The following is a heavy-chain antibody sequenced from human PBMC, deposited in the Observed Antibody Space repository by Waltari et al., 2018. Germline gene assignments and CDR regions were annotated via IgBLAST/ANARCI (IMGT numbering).Heavy chain of an antibody. J-gene: IGHJ6*03. Sequence: EVQLVESGGGLVKPGGSLRLSCAASVFTFSNAWMTWVRQAPGKGLEWVGHIKSKTDDGTTDHAAPVKGRFTISRDDSKNTLFLQMNSLKTEDTAVYYCATGTISYYYFMDVWGKGTTVTVSS. CDR3: ATGTISYYYFMDV. CDR1: VFTFSNAW. V-gene: IGHV3-15*01. CDR2: IKSKTDDGTT. D-gene: IGHD3-10*01.